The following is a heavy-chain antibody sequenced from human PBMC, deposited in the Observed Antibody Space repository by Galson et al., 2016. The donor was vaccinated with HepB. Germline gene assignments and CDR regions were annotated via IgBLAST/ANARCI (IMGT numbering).Heavy chain of an antibody. CDR1: GGTFSTYS. D-gene: IGHD2-2*01. CDR3: ARDSYRISSSCYAKDFYGMDV. CDR2: INPILGTA. Sequence: SVKVSCKASGGTFSTYSITWVRQAPGQGVEWMGGINPILGTANYAQKFQGRVTITADESTSTAYMELRSLKSEDTAVYYCARDSYRISSSCYAKDFYGMDVCGQGTTVTVSS. J-gene: IGHJ6*02. V-gene: IGHV1-69*13.